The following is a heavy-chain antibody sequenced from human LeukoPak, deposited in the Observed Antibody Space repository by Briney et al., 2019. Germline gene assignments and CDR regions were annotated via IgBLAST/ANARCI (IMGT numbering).Heavy chain of an antibody. Sequence: GALRPSCAASGFTFSNYAMNWVRQAPGKGLEWVSAIDSGGGTYYADSVKGRFTISRDNSKNTLYLQLNSLRAEDTAVYYCAKGPQGDWGQGALVTVSS. J-gene: IGHJ4*02. D-gene: IGHD3-16*01. V-gene: IGHV3-23*01. CDR3: AKGPQGD. CDR1: GFTFSNYA. CDR2: IDSGGGT.